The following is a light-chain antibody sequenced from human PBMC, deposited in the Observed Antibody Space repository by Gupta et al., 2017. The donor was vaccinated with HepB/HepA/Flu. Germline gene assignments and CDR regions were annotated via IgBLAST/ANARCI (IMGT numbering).Light chain of an antibody. CDR2: DAS. V-gene: IGKV1-33*01. Sequence: DIQMTQSPSPLSASVGDRVTITCQASQDISNYLNWYQQKPGKAPKFLIYDASNLETGVPSRFSGSGSGTDFTFTISSLQPEDIATYYCQQYDNHPLTFGGGTKVEIK. CDR3: QQYDNHPLT. J-gene: IGKJ4*01. CDR1: QDISNY.